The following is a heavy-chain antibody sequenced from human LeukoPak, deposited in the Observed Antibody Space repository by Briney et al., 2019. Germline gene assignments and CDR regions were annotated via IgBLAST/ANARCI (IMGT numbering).Heavy chain of an antibody. CDR1: GFTFSSYA. D-gene: IGHD5-18*01. V-gene: IGHV3-30*04. J-gene: IGHJ4*02. CDR3: ARGVTGTFDY. Sequence: PGGSLRLSCAASGFTFSSYAMHWVHQAPGKGLEWVAVISYDGSNKYYADSVKGRFTISRDNSKNTLYLQMNSLRAEDTAVYYCARGVTGTFDYWGQGTLVTVSS. CDR2: ISYDGSNK.